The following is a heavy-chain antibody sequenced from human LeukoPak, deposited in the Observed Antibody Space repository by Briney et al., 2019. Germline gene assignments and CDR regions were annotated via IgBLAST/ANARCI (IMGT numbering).Heavy chain of an antibody. Sequence: GGSLRLSCAASGFTFSSYGMHWVRQAPGKGLEWVAVISYDGSNKYYADSVKGRFTISRDNSKNTLYLQMNSLRAEDTAVYYCAKGPPLAFDIWGQGTMVTVSS. CDR2: ISYDGSNK. J-gene: IGHJ3*02. V-gene: IGHV3-30*18. CDR1: GFTFSSYG. CDR3: AKGPPLAFDI.